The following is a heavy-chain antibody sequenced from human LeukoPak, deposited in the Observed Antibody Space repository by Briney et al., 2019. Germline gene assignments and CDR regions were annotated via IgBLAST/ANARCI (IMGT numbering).Heavy chain of an antibody. V-gene: IGHV3-30*18. Sequence: GGSLRLSCAASGFTFSSYGMHWVRQAPGKGLEGVAVISYDGSNKYYADSVKGRFTISRYNSKNTLYLQMNSLRAEDTAVYYCAKVAGYGDEYYFDYWGQGTLVTVSS. J-gene: IGHJ4*02. D-gene: IGHD4-17*01. CDR3: AKVAGYGDEYYFDY. CDR1: GFTFSSYG. CDR2: ISYDGSNK.